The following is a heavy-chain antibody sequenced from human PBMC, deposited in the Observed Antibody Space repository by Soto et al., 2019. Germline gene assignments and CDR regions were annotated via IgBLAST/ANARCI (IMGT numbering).Heavy chain of an antibody. CDR3: ARVTGRYYYGMDV. Sequence: QVQLQQWGAGLLKPSETLSLTWAVFGGSFSGYYWSWIRQPPGKGLEWIGEINHSGSTNYIPSLKSRVTISVDTSKTQFSLKLSSVTAADTAVYYCARVTGRYYYGMDVWGQGTTVTVSS. V-gene: IGHV4-34*01. CDR1: GGSFSGYY. J-gene: IGHJ6*02. CDR2: INHSGST.